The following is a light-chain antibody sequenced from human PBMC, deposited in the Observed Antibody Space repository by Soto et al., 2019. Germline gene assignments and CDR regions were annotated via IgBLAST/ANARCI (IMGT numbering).Light chain of an antibody. V-gene: IGKV1-33*01. CDR2: YAS. J-gene: IGKJ4*01. Sequence: DIQMTQSPSSLSASVGDRVTITCQASQDITNHLSWYQQKPGKAPKLLIYYASNLETGVPSGFSGTGSGKDFTFTISNLQPEDVATYFCQQHHSLPLTFGGGTKVEIK. CDR3: QQHHSLPLT. CDR1: QDITNH.